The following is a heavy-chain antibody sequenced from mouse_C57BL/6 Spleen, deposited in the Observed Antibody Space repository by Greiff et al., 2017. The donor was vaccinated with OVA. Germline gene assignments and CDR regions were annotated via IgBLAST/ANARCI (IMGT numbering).Heavy chain of an antibody. Sequence: QVQLQQPGAELVKPGASVKLSCKASGYTFTSYWMQWVKQRPGQGLEWIGEIDPSDSYTNYNQKFKGKATLTVDTSSSTAYMQLSSLISEDSAVYYCARGGSSGRYYFDYWGQGTTLTVSS. CDR3: ARGGSSGRYYFDY. V-gene: IGHV1-50*01. D-gene: IGHD3-2*02. J-gene: IGHJ2*01. CDR1: GYTFTSYW. CDR2: IDPSDSYT.